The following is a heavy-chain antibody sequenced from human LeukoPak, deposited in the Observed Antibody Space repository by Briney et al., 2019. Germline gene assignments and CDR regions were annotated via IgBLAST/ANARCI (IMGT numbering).Heavy chain of an antibody. V-gene: IGHV1-24*01. CDR3: ATDGWAVAGNTEYYFDY. Sequence: ASVKVSCKVSGYTLTELSMHWVRQAPGKGLEWIGGFDPEDGETIYAQKFQGGVTMTEDTSTDTAYMELSSLRSEDTAVYYCATDGWAVAGNTEYYFDYWGQGTLVTVSS. CDR1: GYTLTELS. CDR2: FDPEDGET. J-gene: IGHJ4*02. D-gene: IGHD6-19*01.